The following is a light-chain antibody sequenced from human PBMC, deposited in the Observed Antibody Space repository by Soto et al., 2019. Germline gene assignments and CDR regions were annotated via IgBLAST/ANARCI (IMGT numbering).Light chain of an antibody. Sequence: QSALTQPRSVSGSPGQSVTISCTGTSSDVGGYNYVSWYQQHPGKAPKLMIYDVSKRPSGVPDRFSGSKSGNTASLTISGLQAEDEADYYCFLYATTSFYV. CDR3: FLYATTSFYV. CDR2: DVS. J-gene: IGLJ1*01. V-gene: IGLV2-11*01. CDR1: SSDVGGYNY.